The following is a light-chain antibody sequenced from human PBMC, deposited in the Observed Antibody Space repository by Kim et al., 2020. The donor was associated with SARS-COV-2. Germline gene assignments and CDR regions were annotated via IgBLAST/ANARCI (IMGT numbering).Light chain of an antibody. Sequence: ASVGDRVSITCRASRGFSNSVLAWYQQNAGKVPTLLIYGASTLQSGVPSRFSGSGSGTDFTLTINNLQPEDFATNYCQQFYAYPYTFGQGTKLEI. CDR3: QQFYAYPYT. V-gene: IGKV1-9*01. CDR1: RGFSNSV. CDR2: GAS. J-gene: IGKJ2*01.